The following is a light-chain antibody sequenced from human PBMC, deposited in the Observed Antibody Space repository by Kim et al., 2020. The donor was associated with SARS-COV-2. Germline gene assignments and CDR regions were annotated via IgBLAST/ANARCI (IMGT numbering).Light chain of an antibody. J-gene: IGLJ1*01. V-gene: IGLV2-14*03. CDR3: TSYTSSSTYV. CDR1: SSDVGAYKF. CDR2: DVS. Sequence: GXSITYSCAGTSSDVGAYKFVSWYQQHPGKAPKLLIYDVSDRPSGVSNRFSGSKSGNTASLTISGLQAEDEADYYCTSYTSSSTYVFGTGTKVTVL.